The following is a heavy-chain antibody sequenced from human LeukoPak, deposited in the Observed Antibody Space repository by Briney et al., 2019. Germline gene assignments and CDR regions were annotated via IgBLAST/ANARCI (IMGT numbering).Heavy chain of an antibody. CDR2: ISSSGSFI. Sequence: GGSLRLSCAASGFTFSSYSMNWVRQAPGKGLEWVSSISSSGSFIYYANSVKGRFTISRDNAKNSLYLQMNSLRAEDTAVYYCARDSSWELPDYWGQGTLVTVSS. J-gene: IGHJ4*02. D-gene: IGHD1-26*01. CDR3: ARDSSWELPDY. V-gene: IGHV3-21*01. CDR1: GFTFSSYS.